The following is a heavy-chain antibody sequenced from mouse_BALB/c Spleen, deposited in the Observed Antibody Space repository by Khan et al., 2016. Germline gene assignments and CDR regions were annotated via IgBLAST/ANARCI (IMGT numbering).Heavy chain of an antibody. CDR2: INTETGEP. CDR3: ARGANCDVDY. J-gene: IGHJ2*01. D-gene: IGHD4-1*01. Sequence: QIQLVQSGPELKKPGETVKISCKASGYTFTDYSMHWVKQAPGKGLKWMGWINTETGEPTYADDFKGRFAFSLETSASTAYLQITNLKNEDTATXFCARGANCDVDYWGQGTTLTVSS. V-gene: IGHV9-2-1*01. CDR1: GYTFTDYS.